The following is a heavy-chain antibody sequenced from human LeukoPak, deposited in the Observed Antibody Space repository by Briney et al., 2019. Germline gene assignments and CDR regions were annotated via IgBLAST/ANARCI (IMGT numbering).Heavy chain of an antibody. J-gene: IGHJ4*02. CDR2: ISYDGSNK. CDR3: AKDDSGSPVDY. V-gene: IGHV3-30*18. CDR1: GFTFSSYG. Sequence: GRSLRLSCAASGFTFSSYGMRWVRQAPGKGLEWVAVISYDGSNKYYADSVKGRFTISRDNSKNTLYLQMNSLRAEDTAVYYCAKDDSGSPVDYWGQGTLVTVSS. D-gene: IGHD3-10*01.